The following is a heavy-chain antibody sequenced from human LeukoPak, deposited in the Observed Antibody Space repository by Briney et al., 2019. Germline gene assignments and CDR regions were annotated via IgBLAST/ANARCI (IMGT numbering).Heavy chain of an antibody. Sequence: GESLKISCKGSGYFFTTYWIAWVRQMPGRGLEWMGIINPADSNTRYSPSFQGQVTISADKSISTAFLQWSSLKTSDTAMYYCARLPTGYSYGSYSFDYWGQGTLVTVSS. J-gene: IGHJ4*02. CDR1: GYFFTTYW. V-gene: IGHV5-51*01. CDR3: ARLPTGYSYGSYSFDY. CDR2: INPADSNT. D-gene: IGHD5-18*01.